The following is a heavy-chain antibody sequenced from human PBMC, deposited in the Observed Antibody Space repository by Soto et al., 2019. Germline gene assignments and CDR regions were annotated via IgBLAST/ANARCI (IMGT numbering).Heavy chain of an antibody. Sequence: ASVKVSCKASGGTFSSYAISWVRQAPGQGLEWMGGIIPIFGTANYAQKFQGRVTITADESTSTAYMELSSLRSEDTAVYYCARAGVQYYDILTGYYFDYWGQGTLVTV. CDR3: ARAGVQYYDILTGYYFDY. J-gene: IGHJ4*02. CDR2: IIPIFGTA. V-gene: IGHV1-69*13. D-gene: IGHD3-9*01. CDR1: GGTFSSYA.